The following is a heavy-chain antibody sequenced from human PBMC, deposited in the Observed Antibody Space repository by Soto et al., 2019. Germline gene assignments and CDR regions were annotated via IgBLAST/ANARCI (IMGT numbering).Heavy chain of an antibody. Sequence: AASVKVSCKASGFTFTSSAVQWVRQARGQRLEWIGWIVVGSGNTNYAQKFQERVTITRDMSTSTAYMELSSLRSEDTAVYYCAAGLMVRGVPQKFDPWGQGTLVTVSS. CDR2: IVVGSGNT. CDR1: GFTFTSSA. CDR3: AAGLMVRGVPQKFDP. J-gene: IGHJ5*02. V-gene: IGHV1-58*01. D-gene: IGHD3-10*01.